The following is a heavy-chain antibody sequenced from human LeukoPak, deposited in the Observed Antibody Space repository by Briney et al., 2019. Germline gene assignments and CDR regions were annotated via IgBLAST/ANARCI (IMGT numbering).Heavy chain of an antibody. CDR3: ARGGLDFWSGYLGGYYFDY. Sequence: GSVKVSCKASGGTFSSYAISWVRQAPGQGLEWMGWMNPNSGNTGYAQKFQGRVTMTRNTSISTAYMELSSLRSEDTAVYYCARGGLDFWSGYLGGYYFDYWGQGTLVTVSS. D-gene: IGHD3-3*01. J-gene: IGHJ4*02. V-gene: IGHV1-8*02. CDR2: MNPNSGNT. CDR1: GGTFSSYA.